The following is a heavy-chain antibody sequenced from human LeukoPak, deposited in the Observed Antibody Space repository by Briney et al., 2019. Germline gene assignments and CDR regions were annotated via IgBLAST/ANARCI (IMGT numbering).Heavy chain of an antibody. Sequence: SETLSLTCTVSGYSIGSGYYWGWIRQPPGKGLEWIGSIYHSGSTYYNPSLKSRVTISVDTSKNQFSLKLSSVTAADTAVYYCASGPLSGVYYYGSGRFDYWGQGTLVTVSS. CDR1: GYSIGSGYY. CDR2: IYHSGST. CDR3: ASGPLSGVYYYGSGRFDY. V-gene: IGHV4-38-2*02. D-gene: IGHD3-10*01. J-gene: IGHJ4*02.